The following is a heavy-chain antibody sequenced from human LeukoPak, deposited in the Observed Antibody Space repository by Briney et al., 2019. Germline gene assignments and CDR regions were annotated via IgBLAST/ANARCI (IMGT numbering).Heavy chain of an antibody. CDR1: GYTFISYG. Sequence: GASVKVSCKASGYTFISYGISWARQAPGQGLEWMGWISAYNGNTNYAQKVQGRVTMTTDTSTSTAYMELRSLRSDDTAVYFCARDRPYDFWSGYYRNFPLFDYWGQGTLVTVSS. D-gene: IGHD3-3*01. J-gene: IGHJ4*02. V-gene: IGHV1-18*01. CDR3: ARDRPYDFWSGYYRNFPLFDY. CDR2: ISAYNGNT.